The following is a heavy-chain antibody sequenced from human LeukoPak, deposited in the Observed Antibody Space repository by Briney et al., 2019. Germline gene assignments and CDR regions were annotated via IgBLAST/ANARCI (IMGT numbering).Heavy chain of an antibody. V-gene: IGHV3-23*01. CDR3: AKGAYSGVWTFDS. CDR1: GFTFVHYA. D-gene: IGHD2-21*01. Sequence: GGSLRLSCAASGFTFVHYAMTWVRQTPGKGLEWVSSLGTIGGSEYFADSVRGRFIISRDNSKNTLYLQMNSLRDEDTAVYYCAKGAYSGVWTFDSWGQGTLVTVSS. J-gene: IGHJ4*02. CDR2: LGTIGGSE.